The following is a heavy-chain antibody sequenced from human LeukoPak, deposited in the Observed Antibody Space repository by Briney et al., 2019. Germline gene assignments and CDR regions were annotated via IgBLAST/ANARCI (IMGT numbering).Heavy chain of an antibody. D-gene: IGHD2-21*02. CDR2: IYYSGST. CDR1: GGSISSYY. Sequence: PSETLSLTCTVSGGSISSYYWSWIRQPPGKGLEWTGYIYYSGSTNYNPSLKSRVTISVDTSKNQFSLQLSSVTAADTAVYYCARELLPFDYWGQGTLVTVSS. V-gene: IGHV4-59*01. CDR3: ARELLPFDY. J-gene: IGHJ4*02.